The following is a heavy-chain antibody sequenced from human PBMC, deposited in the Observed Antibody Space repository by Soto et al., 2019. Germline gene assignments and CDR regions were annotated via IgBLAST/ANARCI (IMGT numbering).Heavy chain of an antibody. J-gene: IGHJ4*02. CDR1: GGTFSSYA. D-gene: IGHD2-2*01. Sequence: GASVKVYCKASGGTFSSYAISWVRQAPGQGLEWMGGIIPIFGTANYAQKFQGRVTITADESTSTAYMELSSLRSEDTAVYYCARGNIVVVPAATIDYYFDYWGQGTLVTVSS. CDR3: ARGNIVVVPAATIDYYFDY. V-gene: IGHV1-69*13. CDR2: IIPIFGTA.